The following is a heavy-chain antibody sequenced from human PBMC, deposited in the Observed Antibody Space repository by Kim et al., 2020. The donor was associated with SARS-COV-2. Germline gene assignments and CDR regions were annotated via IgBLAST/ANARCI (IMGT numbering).Heavy chain of an antibody. Sequence: GESLKISCKGSGYSFTSYWISWVRQMPGKGLEWMGRIDPSDSYTNYSPSFQGHVTISADKSISTAYLQWSSLKASDTAMYYCARRHMVRGVIPSNWFDPWGQGTLVTVSP. CDR2: IDPSDSYT. CDR1: GYSFTSYW. CDR3: ARRHMVRGVIPSNWFDP. J-gene: IGHJ5*02. V-gene: IGHV5-10-1*01. D-gene: IGHD3-10*01.